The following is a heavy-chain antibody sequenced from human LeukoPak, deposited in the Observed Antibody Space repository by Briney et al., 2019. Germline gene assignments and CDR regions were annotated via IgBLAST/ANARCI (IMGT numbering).Heavy chain of an antibody. CDR2: VKSKVDGETI. J-gene: IGHJ4*02. Sequence: PGGSLRLSCAASGFTFSHVWMSWVRQAPGKGRGWVGRVKSKVDGETIDYAAPVKGRFTISRDDSINTLYLQMNSLKTEDTAVYYCTTYGSSAPWGQGTLVTVSS. V-gene: IGHV3-15*01. CDR1: GFTFSHVW. CDR3: TTYGSSAP. D-gene: IGHD6-6*01.